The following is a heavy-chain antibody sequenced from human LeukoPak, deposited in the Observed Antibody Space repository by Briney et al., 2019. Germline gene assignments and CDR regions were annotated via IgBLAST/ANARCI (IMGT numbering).Heavy chain of an antibody. V-gene: IGHV4-34*01. CDR1: GGSFTGYY. CDR3: ASDSYSSIGYF. D-gene: IGHD2-2*01. J-gene: IGHJ4*02. CDR2: ISPRGT. Sequence: SETLSLTCVMYGGSFTGYYWSWIRQSPDKGLEWLGEISPRGTKYNPSLKSRATISLDTTKNQFSLTLSSVTAADAAVYFCASDSYSSIGYFWSQGTLVTVSS.